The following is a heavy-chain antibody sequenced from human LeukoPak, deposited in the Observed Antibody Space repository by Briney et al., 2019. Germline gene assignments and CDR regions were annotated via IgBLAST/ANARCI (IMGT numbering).Heavy chain of an antibody. CDR1: GYTFTGYY. J-gene: IGHJ4*02. V-gene: IGHV1-2*02. D-gene: IGHD6-19*01. CDR2: INPNSGGT. CDR3: ARDRYSSGWYDLFDY. Sequence: ASVKVSCKASGYTFTGYYMHWVRQAPGQGLEWMGWINPNSGGTNYAQKFQGRVTMTRDTSISTAYMELSRLRSDDTAVYYCARDRYSSGWYDLFDYWGQGTLVTVSP.